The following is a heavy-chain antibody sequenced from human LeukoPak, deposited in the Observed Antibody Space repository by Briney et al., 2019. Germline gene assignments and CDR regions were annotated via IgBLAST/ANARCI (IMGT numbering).Heavy chain of an antibody. J-gene: IGHJ5*02. V-gene: IGHV4-59*01. CDR3: GRGMNWFDP. CDR2: IYYIGST. CDR1: GGSISSYY. Sequence: PSETLSLTCIVSGGSISSYYWSWIRRPPGKGLEWIGYIYYIGSTNYNPSLKSRVTILVDTSKNQFSLKLSSVTAADTAVYYCGRGMNWFDPWGQGILVTVSS.